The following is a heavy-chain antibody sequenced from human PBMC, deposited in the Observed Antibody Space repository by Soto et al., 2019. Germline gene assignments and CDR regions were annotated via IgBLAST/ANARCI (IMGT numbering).Heavy chain of an antibody. CDR3: AHKGPELWYDY. CDR2: IYWDDDK. CDR1: GFSLSTSGVG. V-gene: IGHV2-5*02. Sequence: QITLKESGPPLVKPTQTLTLTCTFSGFSLSTSGVGVGWIRQPPGKALEWLALIYWDDDKRYSPSLKSSLTITKDTSKNQVVLTMTNMDPVDTATYYCAHKGPELWYDYWGQGTLVTVSS. D-gene: IGHD5-18*01. J-gene: IGHJ4*02.